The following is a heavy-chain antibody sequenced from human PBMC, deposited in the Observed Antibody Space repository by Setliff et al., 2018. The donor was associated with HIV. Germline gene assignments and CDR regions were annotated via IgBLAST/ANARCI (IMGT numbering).Heavy chain of an antibody. J-gene: IGHJ3*02. Sequence: GASVKVSCKASGYTFTSYGISWVRQAPGQGLEWMGWISTYNGNTNYAQKLQCRVTMTSDTYTSTAYMELRSLKSDDTAIYFCASGMRLYTGMGDAFDIWGQGTMFTVSS. CDR1: GYTFTSYG. CDR3: ASGMRLYTGMGDAFDI. D-gene: IGHD5-18*01. V-gene: IGHV1-18*01. CDR2: ISTYNGNT.